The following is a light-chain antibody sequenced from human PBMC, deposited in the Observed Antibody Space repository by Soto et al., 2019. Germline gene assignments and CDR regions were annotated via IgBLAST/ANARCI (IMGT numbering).Light chain of an antibody. V-gene: IGLV2-14*01. CDR3: SSYTSRSAVV. CDR1: SSDVGFYNY. CDR2: DVS. Sequence: QSALTQPASVSGSPGQSITISCTETSSDVGFYNYVSWYQQHPGKAPKLMIFDVSDRPSGVSNRFSGSKSGNTASLTFSGLQAEDEADYYCSSYTSRSAVVFGGGTKLTVL. J-gene: IGLJ2*01.